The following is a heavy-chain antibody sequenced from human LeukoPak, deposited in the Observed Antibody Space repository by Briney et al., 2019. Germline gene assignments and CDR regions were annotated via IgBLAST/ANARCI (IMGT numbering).Heavy chain of an antibody. D-gene: IGHD2-21*02. CDR3: VREGGVTPMQGIIFDH. J-gene: IGHJ4*02. CDR1: GYTFTSYY. Sequence: ASVKVSCKASGYTFTSYYMHWVRQAPGQGLEWMGLINPTGGSTGYAQKFQGRVTMTRDTSTNSVYMELSGLTSDDTAVYYCVREGGVTPMQGIIFDHWGQGTLVIVSS. CDR2: INPTGGST. V-gene: IGHV1-46*01.